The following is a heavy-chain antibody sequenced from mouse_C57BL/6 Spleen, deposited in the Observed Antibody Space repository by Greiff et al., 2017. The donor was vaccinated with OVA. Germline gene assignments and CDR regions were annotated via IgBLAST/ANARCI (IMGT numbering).Heavy chain of an antibody. CDR3: ARLAYYYGSSSWYFDV. J-gene: IGHJ1*03. V-gene: IGHV5-15*01. CDR2: ISNLAYSI. D-gene: IGHD1-1*01. Sequence: EVKLQESGGGLVQPGGSLKLSCAASGFTFSDYGMAWVRQAPRKGPEWVAFISNLAYSIYYADTVTGRFTISRENAKNTLYLEMSGLRSEDTAMYYCARLAYYYGSSSWYFDVWGTGTTVTVSS. CDR1: GFTFSDYG.